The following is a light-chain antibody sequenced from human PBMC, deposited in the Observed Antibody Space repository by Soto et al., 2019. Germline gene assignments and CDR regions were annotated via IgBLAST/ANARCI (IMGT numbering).Light chain of an antibody. Sequence: IHLTHSPSFLSASLGDMVAITFRASQGIAGSLAWYQQKPGKPPKLLIYAESTLQSGVPSRFSGSGSGTRGTLTISSLQPEDVATYYCQQLNSYPITFGQGTRLEIK. CDR2: AES. CDR1: QGIAGS. CDR3: QQLNSYPIT. J-gene: IGKJ5*01. V-gene: IGKV1-9*01.